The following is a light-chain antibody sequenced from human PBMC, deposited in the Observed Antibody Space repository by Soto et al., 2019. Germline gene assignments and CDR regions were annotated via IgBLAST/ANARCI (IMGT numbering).Light chain of an antibody. J-gene: IGKJ1*01. CDR1: QSVSSN. CDR2: GAS. V-gene: IGKV3-15*01. CDR3: QQYGSSPRT. Sequence: IVMTQSPATLSVSPGERATLSCRASQSVSSNLAWYQQKPGQAPRLLIYGASTRTTGIPARFSGSGSGTEFTLTISGLEPEDFAVYYCQQYGSSPRTFGQGTKVDIK.